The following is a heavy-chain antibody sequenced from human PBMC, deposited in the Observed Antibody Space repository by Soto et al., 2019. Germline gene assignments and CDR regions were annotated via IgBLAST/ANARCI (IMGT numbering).Heavy chain of an antibody. CDR3: TTLADQQQIYYYYGMEV. J-gene: IGHJ6*02. CDR1: GFTFSNAW. CDR2: SKSKTDGGTT. Sequence: EVQLVESGGGLVKPGGSLRLSCAASGFTFSNAWMNWVRQAPGKGLEWVGRSKSKTDGGTTDYAAPVKGRFTISRDDSINTLYLQMNSLKTEDTVVYYCTTLADQQQIYYYYGMEVLGQGTTVTVSS. V-gene: IGHV3-15*07. D-gene: IGHD6-13*01.